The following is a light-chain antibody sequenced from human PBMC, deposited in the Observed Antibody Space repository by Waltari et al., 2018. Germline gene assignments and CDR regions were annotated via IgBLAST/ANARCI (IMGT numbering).Light chain of an antibody. CDR3: QTWDNGVV. CDR1: KLGNKY. CDR2: EDN. J-gene: IGLJ3*02. Sequence: SYELTQPPSMSVSPGQTASITCSGDKLGNKYASWYQQKPGQSPVLVIYEDNKRPSGIPERFSGSNSGNTATLTISGTQAMDEADYYCQTWDNGVVFGGGTKLTVL. V-gene: IGLV3-1*01.